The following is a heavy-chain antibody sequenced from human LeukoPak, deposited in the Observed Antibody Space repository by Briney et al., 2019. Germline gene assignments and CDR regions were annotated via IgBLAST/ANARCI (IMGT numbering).Heavy chain of an antibody. CDR1: GFTFSHYG. J-gene: IGHJ6*03. CDR3: ARVLRYCSGGNCYSGGLGYMDV. Sequence: PGGSLRLSCAASGFTFSHYGMNWVRQAPGKGLEWVSGITAPGHPYYADSVQGRFTISRDNAKNSLFLQMNSLRAEDTAVYYCARVLRYCSGGNCYSGGLGYMDVWGKGTTVTISS. V-gene: IGHV3-69-1*01. CDR2: ITAPGHP. D-gene: IGHD2-15*01.